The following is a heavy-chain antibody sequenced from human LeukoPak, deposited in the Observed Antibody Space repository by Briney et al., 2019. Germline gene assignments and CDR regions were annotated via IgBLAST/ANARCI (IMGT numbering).Heavy chain of an antibody. D-gene: IGHD2-2*01. J-gene: IGHJ5*02. V-gene: IGHV1-18*04. CDR3: ARAVVVPAADQVNWFDP. Sequence: ASVKVSCKASGYTFTSYGISGVRQAPGQGLEWMGWISAYNGNTNYAQKLQGRVTMTTDASTSTAYMELRSLRSDDTAVYYCARAVVVPAADQVNWFDPWGQGTLVTVSS. CDR1: GYTFTSYG. CDR2: ISAYNGNT.